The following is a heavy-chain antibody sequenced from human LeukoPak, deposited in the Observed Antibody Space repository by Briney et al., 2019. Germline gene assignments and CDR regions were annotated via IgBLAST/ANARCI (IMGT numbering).Heavy chain of an antibody. V-gene: IGHV3-23*01. CDR1: GFIFSSHG. CDR3: AKNPLYYYDSSGYSFDY. CDR2: ISPSGDIT. J-gene: IGHJ4*02. D-gene: IGHD3-22*01. Sequence: GGSLRLSCAASGFIFSSHGMNWVRQAPGKGLEWVSGISPSGDITYYADSVKGRFTISRDNSKNTLYLQMNSLRAEDTAVYYCAKNPLYYYDSSGYSFDYWGQGTLVTVSS.